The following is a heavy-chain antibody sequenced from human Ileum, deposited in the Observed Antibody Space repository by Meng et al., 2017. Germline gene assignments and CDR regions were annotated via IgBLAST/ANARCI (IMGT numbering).Heavy chain of an antibody. CDR1: GFSFSDYS. CDR2: IRGIGYIS. CDR3: AKTLGGVARDLDY. J-gene: IGHJ4*02. Sequence: GGSLRLSCEASGFSFSDYSMSWVRQAPGKGLEWVSGIRGIGYISYYADSVKGRFTISRDNSKNTLYLRMSNLTADDTAVYYCAKTLGGVARDLDYWGQGTLVTVSS. V-gene: IGHV3-23*01. D-gene: IGHD2-15*01.